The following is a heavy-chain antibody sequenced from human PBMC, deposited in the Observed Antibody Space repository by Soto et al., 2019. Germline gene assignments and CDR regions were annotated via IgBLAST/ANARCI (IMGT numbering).Heavy chain of an antibody. J-gene: IGHJ6*02. Sequence: PSETLSLTCTVSGGSINGYYWSWIRQPPGKGLERIGYIYYSGSTNYNPSLKSRVTISADTSKNQFSLKLSSVTAADTAVYYCARDTATGTGYYYYYGMDVWGQGTTVT. CDR2: IYYSGST. V-gene: IGHV4-59*01. CDR1: GGSINGYY. D-gene: IGHD6-13*01. CDR3: ARDTATGTGYYYYYGMDV.